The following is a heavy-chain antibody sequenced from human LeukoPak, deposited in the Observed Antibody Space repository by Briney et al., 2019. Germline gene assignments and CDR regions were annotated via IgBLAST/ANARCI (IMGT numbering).Heavy chain of an antibody. CDR1: GFTFSSYA. V-gene: IGHV3-23*01. J-gene: IGHJ3*02. CDR3: AKVLVVGATTPDVFDI. Sequence: SGGSLRLSCAASGFTFSSYALTWVRQAPGKGLEWVSAISASGGSTYYADSVKGRFTISRDDSKNTLYLQLNSLRADDTAVYYCAKVLVVGATTPDVFDICGQGTMVTVSS. CDR2: ISASGGST. D-gene: IGHD1-26*01.